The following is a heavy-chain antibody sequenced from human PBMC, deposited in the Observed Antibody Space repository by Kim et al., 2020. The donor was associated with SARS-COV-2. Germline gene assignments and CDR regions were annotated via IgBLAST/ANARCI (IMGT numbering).Heavy chain of an antibody. Sequence: SGPTLVNPTQTLTLTCTFSGFSLSTSGMCVSWIRQPPGKALEWLARIDWDDDKYYSTSLKTRLTISKDTSKNQVVLTMTNMDPVDTATYYCARTPSFGGVIVKGGLYYYYGMDVWGQGTTVTVSS. V-gene: IGHV2-70*11. CDR1: GFSLSTSGMC. D-gene: IGHD3-16*02. CDR2: IDWDDDK. CDR3: ARTPSFGGVIVKGGLYYYYGMDV. J-gene: IGHJ6*02.